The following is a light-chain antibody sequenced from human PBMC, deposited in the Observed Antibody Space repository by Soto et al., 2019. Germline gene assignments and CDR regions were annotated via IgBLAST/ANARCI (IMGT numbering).Light chain of an antibody. V-gene: IGLV2-14*03. Sequence: QSALTQPASVSGSPGQSITISCTGTSSDVGGFNYVSWYQQHPGKAPKLMIYDVTNRPSGVSYRFSGSMSGTTASLTISGLQAEDEAEYYCNSYTSSSTYVFGTGTKLTVL. CDR1: SSDVGGFNY. CDR3: NSYTSSSTYV. CDR2: DVT. J-gene: IGLJ1*01.